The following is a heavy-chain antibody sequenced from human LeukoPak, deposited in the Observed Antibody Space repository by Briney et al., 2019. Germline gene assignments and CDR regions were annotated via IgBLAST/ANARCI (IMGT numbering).Heavy chain of an antibody. CDR2: IWYDGSNK. D-gene: IGHD3-22*01. J-gene: IGHJ4*02. V-gene: IGHV3-33*01. CDR3: AREDYYDSSGYFDY. Sequence: GGSLRLSCAASGFTFSSYGMHWVRQAPGKGLEWVAVIWYDGSNKYYADSVKGRFTISRDNSKNTLYLQMNSLRAEGTAVYYCAREDYYDSSGYFDYWGQGTLVTVSS. CDR1: GFTFSSYG.